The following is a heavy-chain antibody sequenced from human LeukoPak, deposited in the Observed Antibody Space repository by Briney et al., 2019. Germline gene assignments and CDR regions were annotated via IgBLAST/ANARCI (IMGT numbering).Heavy chain of an antibody. CDR3: ARVAGYSSGWSLPDPFFDY. J-gene: IGHJ4*02. D-gene: IGHD6-19*01. CDR2: INAGNGNT. Sequence: GASVKVSCKASGYTFTSYGISWVRQAPGQRLEWMGWINAGNGNTKYSQKFQGRVTITRDTSASTAYMELSSLRSEDTAVYYCARVAGYSSGWSLPDPFFDYWGQGTLVTVSS. V-gene: IGHV1-3*01. CDR1: GYTFTSYG.